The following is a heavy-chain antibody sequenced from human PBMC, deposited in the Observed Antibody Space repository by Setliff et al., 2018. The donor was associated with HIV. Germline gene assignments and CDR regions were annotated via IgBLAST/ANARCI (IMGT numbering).Heavy chain of an antibody. CDR1: GFTFSSYS. CDR3: AKGPWDEPHAFNI. CDR2: ISSSSRSK. J-gene: IGHJ3*02. V-gene: IGHV3-21*04. Sequence: GSLRLSCAASGFTFSSYSMNWVRQAPGKGLEWVSSISSSSRSKYYADSLKGRFTISRDNSKNTLYPQMNSLRAEDTAVYYCAKGPWDEPHAFNIWGQGTEVTVSS. D-gene: IGHD1-26*01.